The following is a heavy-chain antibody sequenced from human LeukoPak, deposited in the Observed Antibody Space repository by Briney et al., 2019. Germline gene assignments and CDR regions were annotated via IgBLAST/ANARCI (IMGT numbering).Heavy chain of an antibody. CDR1: GFTFSSYA. Sequence: GRSLRLSCAASGFTFSSYAMHWVRQAPGKGLEWVAVISYDGSNKYYADSVKGRFTISRDNSKNTLYLQMNSLRAEDTAVYYCARVGGGLVPDYYDSSGYYHIYYYYYGMDVWGQGTTVTVSS. CDR2: ISYDGSNK. J-gene: IGHJ6*02. D-gene: IGHD3-22*01. CDR3: ARVGGGLVPDYYDSSGYYHIYYYYYGMDV. V-gene: IGHV3-30-3*01.